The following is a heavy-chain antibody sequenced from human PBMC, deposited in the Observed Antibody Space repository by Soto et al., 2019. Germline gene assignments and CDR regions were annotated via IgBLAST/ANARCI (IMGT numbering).Heavy chain of an antibody. J-gene: IGHJ4*02. V-gene: IGHV3-53*01. CDR2: IYSGGTT. CDR1: GLTVRADY. CDR3: PGSGY. Sequence: EVQLVESGGGLIQPGGSLRLSCGVSGLTVRADYMSWVRQAPGKGLEWVPVIYSGGTTCYADSLRGPFIISRDISKNTLYLQMNLLRAPVMAVNYFPGSGYWGQGTLVTVSS. D-gene: IGHD5-12*01.